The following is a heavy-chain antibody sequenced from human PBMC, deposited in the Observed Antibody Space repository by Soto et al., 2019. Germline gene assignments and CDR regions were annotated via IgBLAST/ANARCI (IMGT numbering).Heavy chain of an antibody. Sequence: PGGSLRLSCAASGFTVSSNYMSWVRQAPGKGLEWVSVIYIGGATYYADSAKGRFTISRDDSKNTLFLHMNSLRAEDTAVYYCARDLNSGGLYPFDIWGQGTMVTVSS. CDR2: IYIGGAT. J-gene: IGHJ3*02. CDR3: ARDLNSGGLYPFDI. D-gene: IGHD6-19*01. CDR1: GFTVSSNY. V-gene: IGHV3-66*01.